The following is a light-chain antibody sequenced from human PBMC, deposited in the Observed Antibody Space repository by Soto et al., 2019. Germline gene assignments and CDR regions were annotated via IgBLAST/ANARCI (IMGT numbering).Light chain of an antibody. J-gene: IGKJ2*01. Sequence: AIQMTQSPSSLSASVGDRITITCRASQGIRDDLGWYQQKPGKAPKLLIYAASNLQSGVPSRFSGSGSGTDFTLIISSLQPEDFATYYCLQDYDYPYTFGQGTKLEIK. V-gene: IGKV1-6*01. CDR2: AAS. CDR3: LQDYDYPYT. CDR1: QGIRDD.